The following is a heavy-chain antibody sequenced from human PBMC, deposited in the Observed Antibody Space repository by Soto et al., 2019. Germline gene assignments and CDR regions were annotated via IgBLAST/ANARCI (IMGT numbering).Heavy chain of an antibody. CDR3: ARDSPMDGTTFGAIDY. V-gene: IGHV4-59*01. J-gene: IGHJ4*02. CDR2: IYYSGST. CDR1: GGSISSYY. D-gene: IGHD1-1*01. Sequence: QVQLQESGPGLVKPSETLSLTCTVSGGSISSYYWSWIRQPPGKGLEWIGYIYYSGSTNYNPSLKSRVTISVDTSKNQFSLKLSSVTAADTAVYYCARDSPMDGTTFGAIDYWGQGTLVTVSS.